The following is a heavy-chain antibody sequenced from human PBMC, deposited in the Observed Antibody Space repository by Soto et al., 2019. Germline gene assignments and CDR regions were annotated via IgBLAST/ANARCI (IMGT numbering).Heavy chain of an antibody. CDR3: AGVGSAYTVNRYYYYYGMDV. D-gene: IGHD3-16*01. V-gene: IGHV1-69*13. CDR2: IIPIFGTA. J-gene: IGHJ6*02. CDR1: GGTFSSYA. Sequence: GASVKVSCKASGGTFSSYAISWVRQAPGQGLEWMGGIIPIFGTANYAQKFQGRVTITADESTSTAYMELSSLRSEDTAVYYCAGVGSAYTVNRYYYYYGMDVWGQGTKVTVSS.